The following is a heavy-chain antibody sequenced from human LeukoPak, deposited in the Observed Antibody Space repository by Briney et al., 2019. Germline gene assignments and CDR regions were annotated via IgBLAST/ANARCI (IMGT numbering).Heavy chain of an antibody. V-gene: IGHV4-4*07. CDR1: GASISSYY. J-gene: IGHJ5*02. D-gene: IGHD1-7*01. CDR3: ARDSGTTGEVKFDP. CDR2: IYVSGST. Sequence: SETLSLTCTVSGASISSYYWSWIRQHAGKGLEWIGRIYVSGSTTYNPSLESRVTISLDTSKNQISLRLTSMTAADTAVYYCARDSGTTGEVKFDPWGQGTLVTVSS.